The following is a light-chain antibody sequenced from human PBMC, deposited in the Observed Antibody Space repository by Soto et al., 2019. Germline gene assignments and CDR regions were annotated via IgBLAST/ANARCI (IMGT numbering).Light chain of an antibody. V-gene: IGLV1-47*02. CDR2: SNN. CDR3: AAWDDGLLGQV. J-gene: IGLJ1*01. CDR1: SSNIGSNY. Sequence: QSVLTQPPSASGTPGQRVTISCSGSSSNIGSNYVYWYQQLPGTAPKLLTYSNNQRPSGVPDRFSGSKSGTSASLAISGLRSEDEADYYCAAWDDGLLGQVFGTGTKVTVL.